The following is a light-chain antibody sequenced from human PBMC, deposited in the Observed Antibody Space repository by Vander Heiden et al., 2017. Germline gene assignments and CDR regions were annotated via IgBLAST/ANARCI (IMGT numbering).Light chain of an antibody. CDR3: QKYKNAPWT. CDR1: QGISDY. Sequence: DIQMTPSPSSLSASVGDRVTITCRPSQGISDYLAWYQQRSGKVPKLLIYGASTLESGVPSRFSGSGSGTDFTLTISSLQPEDVGTYYCQKYKNAPWTFGQGTKVELK. CDR2: GAS. V-gene: IGKV1-27*01. J-gene: IGKJ1*01.